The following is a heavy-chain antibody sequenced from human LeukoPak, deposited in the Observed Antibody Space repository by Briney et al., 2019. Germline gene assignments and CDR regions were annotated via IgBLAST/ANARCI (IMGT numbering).Heavy chain of an antibody. CDR1: GGSISSGGYY. V-gene: IGHV4-31*03. CDR2: IYYSGST. CDR3: ASAGGEYYYGSGTQGWFDP. D-gene: IGHD3-10*01. Sequence: SQTLSLTCIVSGGSISSGGYYWSWIRQHPGKGLEWIGYIYYSGSTYYNPSLKSRVTISVDTSKNQFSLKLSSVTAADTAVYYCASAGGEYYYGSGTQGWFDPWGQGTLVTVSS. J-gene: IGHJ5*02.